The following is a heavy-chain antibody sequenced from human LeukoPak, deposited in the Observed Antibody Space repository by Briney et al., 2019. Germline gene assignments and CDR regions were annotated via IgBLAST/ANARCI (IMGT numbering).Heavy chain of an antibody. CDR2: KSYDGSNK. D-gene: IGHD3-22*01. CDR3: ASDYYDSSGYPWYFDY. V-gene: IGHV3-30*03. J-gene: IGHJ4*02. CDR1: GFTFSSYV. Sequence: GGSLRLSCAASGFTFSSYVLHGVRQAPAKGLEGVAVKSYDGSNKYYADSVKGRFTISRDNSKNPLYLQMNSLRAEDTAVYYCASDYYDSSGYPWYFDYWGQGTLVTVS.